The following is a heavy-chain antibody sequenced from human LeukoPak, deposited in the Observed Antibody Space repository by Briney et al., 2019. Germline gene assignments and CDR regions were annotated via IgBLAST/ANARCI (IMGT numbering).Heavy chain of an antibody. J-gene: IGHJ4*02. CDR3: ARLGSSGYYFDY. D-gene: IGHD3-22*01. V-gene: IGHV4-34*01. CDR2: INHSGST. CDR1: GGSFSGYY. Sequence: SETLSLTCAVYGGSFSGYYWSWIRQPPGKGLEWIGEINHSGSTNYNPSLKSRVTISVDTSKNQFSLKLSSVTAADAAVYYCARLGSSGYYFDYWGQGTLVTVSS.